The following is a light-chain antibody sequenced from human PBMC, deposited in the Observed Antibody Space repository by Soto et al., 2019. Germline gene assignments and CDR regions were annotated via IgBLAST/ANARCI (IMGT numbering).Light chain of an antibody. CDR3: LQDYNYTWT. V-gene: IGKV1-6*01. CDR1: QSISTY. Sequence: AIQMTQSPSSLSASVGDRVTISCRASQSISTYLNWYQQKPGKAPKLLIYAASSLQSGVPSRFSGSGSGTDFNLTISSLQPEDVATYYCLQDYNYTWTFGQGTKVDIK. CDR2: AAS. J-gene: IGKJ1*01.